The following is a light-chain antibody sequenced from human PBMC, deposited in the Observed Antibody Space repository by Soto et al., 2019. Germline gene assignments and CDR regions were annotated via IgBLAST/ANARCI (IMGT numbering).Light chain of an antibody. V-gene: IGKV1-5*03. CDR1: QSISSW. CDR2: KAS. J-gene: IGKJ1*01. CDR3: QQYSHYWT. Sequence: DIQMTQSPSTLSASVGDRVTITCRASQSISSWLAWYQQKPGKAPKLLIYKASSLESGVPSRFSGSGSGTEFTLTISSLQPDDFASYNCQQYSHYWTFGQGTKVDIK.